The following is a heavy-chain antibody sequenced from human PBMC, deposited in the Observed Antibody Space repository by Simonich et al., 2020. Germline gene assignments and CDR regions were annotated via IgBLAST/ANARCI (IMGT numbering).Heavy chain of an antibody. CDR3: AREGIAARDAFDI. Sequence: EVQLVESGGGLVQPGGSLRLSCAASGFTFSSYWMSWVRQAPGKGLEWVDNIKQDGSEKYYVDSVKGRFTISRDNAKTSLYLQMNSLRAEDTAVYYCAREGIAARDAFDIWGQGTMVTVSS. J-gene: IGHJ3*02. D-gene: IGHD6-6*01. V-gene: IGHV3-7*01. CDR2: IKQDGSEK. CDR1: GFTFSSYW.